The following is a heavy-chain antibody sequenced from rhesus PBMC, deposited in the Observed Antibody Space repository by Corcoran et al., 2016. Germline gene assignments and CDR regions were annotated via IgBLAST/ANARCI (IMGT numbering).Heavy chain of an antibody. CDR1: GGPLSDDYY. CDR2: IHGSGGGT. Sequence: QVQLQESGPGLVKPSETLSLTCAVSGGPLSDDYYWSWIRPPPGEGPEWIGYIHGSGGGTNYNPSLKNRVTISIDTSKNQFSLKLSSVTAADTAVYYCAREGIAAESDSLDVWGRGVLVTVSS. V-gene: IGHV4-106*01. J-gene: IGHJ5-2*02. D-gene: IGHD6-19*01. CDR3: AREGIAAESDSLDV.